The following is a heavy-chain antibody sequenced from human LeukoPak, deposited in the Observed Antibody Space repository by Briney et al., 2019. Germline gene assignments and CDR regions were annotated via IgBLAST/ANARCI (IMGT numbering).Heavy chain of an antibody. J-gene: IGHJ4*02. CDR1: GGSFSSGSYY. CDR2: IYYSGST. V-gene: IGHV4-61*01. D-gene: IGHD3-9*01. Sequence: SETLSLTCTVSGGSFSSGSYYWRWLRQPPGRGLEWIGYIYYSGSTNYNPSLKSRITISVDTSKNQFSLKLSSVTAADTAVYYCAVLRYFDWAFDYWDQGTLATVSS. CDR3: AVLRYFDWAFDY.